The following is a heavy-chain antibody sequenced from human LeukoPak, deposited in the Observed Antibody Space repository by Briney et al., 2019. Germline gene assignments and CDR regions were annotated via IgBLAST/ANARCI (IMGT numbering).Heavy chain of an antibody. CDR2: INHSGST. V-gene: IGHV4-34*01. CDR3: ASSTSGYDLEDY. D-gene: IGHD5-12*01. Sequence: SETLSLTCAVYGGSFSGYYWSWIRQPPGKGLEWIGEINHSGSTNYNPSLKSRVTISVDTSKNQFSLKLSSVTAADTAVYYCASSTSGYDLEDYWGQGTLVTVSS. CDR1: GGSFSGYY. J-gene: IGHJ4*02.